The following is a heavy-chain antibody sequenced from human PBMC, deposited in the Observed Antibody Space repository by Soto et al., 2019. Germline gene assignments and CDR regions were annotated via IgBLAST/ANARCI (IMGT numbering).Heavy chain of an antibody. V-gene: IGHV3-49*04. D-gene: IGHD3-3*01. Sequence: SGGSLRLSCTASGFTFGDYAMSWVRQAPGKGLEWVGFIRSKAYGGTTEYAASVKGRFTISRDDSKSIAYLQMNSLKTEDTAVYYCTRVARFATHDYYYYGMDVWGQGTTVTVSS. J-gene: IGHJ6*02. CDR2: IRSKAYGGTT. CDR1: GFTFGDYA. CDR3: TRVARFATHDYYYYGMDV.